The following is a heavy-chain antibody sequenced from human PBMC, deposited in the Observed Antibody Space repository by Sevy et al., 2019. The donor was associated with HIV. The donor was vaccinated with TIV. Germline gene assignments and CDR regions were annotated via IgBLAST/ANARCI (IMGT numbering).Heavy chain of an antibody. CDR2: ISYGGST. V-gene: IGHV4-39*01. CDR1: GGSITDKKYY. J-gene: IGHJ1*01. CDR3: ARRVAAAGQGNEYFQH. Sequence: SETLSLTCTVSGGSITDKKYYWAWIRQPPGKGLEWIGSISYGGSTYYNPSIQSRFTLSVDTCKNQFSLNLSSVTAADTAKYYCARRVAAAGQGNEYFQHWGRGTLVTVSS. D-gene: IGHD6-13*01.